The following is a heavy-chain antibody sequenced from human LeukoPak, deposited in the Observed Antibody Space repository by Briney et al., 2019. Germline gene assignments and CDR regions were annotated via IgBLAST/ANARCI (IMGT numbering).Heavy chain of an antibody. D-gene: IGHD3-3*01. J-gene: IGHJ4*02. CDR3: ERTFWSGYYNGIRY. V-gene: IGHV3-21*01. CDR2: ISSSSSYI. Sequence: GRSLKLSCASSGFTCSSYSMNWVRQAPGNGLDWGSSISSSSSYIYYADSVTGRFTISRDNAKNSLYLQMNSLRAEATAVYYCERTFWSGYYNGIRYWGQGTLVTVSS. CDR1: GFTCSSYS.